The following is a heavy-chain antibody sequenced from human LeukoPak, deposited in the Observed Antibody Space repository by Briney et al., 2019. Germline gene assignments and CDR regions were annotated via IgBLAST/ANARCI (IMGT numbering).Heavy chain of an antibody. Sequence: GGSLRLSCAASGFTFSSYAMCWVRQAPGKGLEWVSVISGSGGSTYYADSVKGRFTISRDNSKNTLYLQMNSLRAEDTAVYYCAKIGKITMVRGVIREYFDYWGQGTLVTVSS. CDR1: GFTFSSYA. CDR3: AKIGKITMVRGVIREYFDY. V-gene: IGHV3-23*01. CDR2: ISGSGGST. J-gene: IGHJ4*02. D-gene: IGHD3-10*01.